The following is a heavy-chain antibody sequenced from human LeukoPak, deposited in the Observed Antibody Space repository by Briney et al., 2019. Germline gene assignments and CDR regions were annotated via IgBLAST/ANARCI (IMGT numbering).Heavy chain of an antibody. V-gene: IGHV1-3*01. Sequence: ASVKVSCKASGYTFTSYAMHWVRQAPGQRLEWMGWINAGNGNTKYSQKFQGRVTITRDTSASTAYMELSSLRSEDTAVYYCARDRPVPYSGGWYDYWGQGTLVTVSS. CDR2: INAGNGNT. J-gene: IGHJ4*02. CDR3: ARDRPVPYSGGWYDY. CDR1: GYTFTSYA. D-gene: IGHD6-19*01.